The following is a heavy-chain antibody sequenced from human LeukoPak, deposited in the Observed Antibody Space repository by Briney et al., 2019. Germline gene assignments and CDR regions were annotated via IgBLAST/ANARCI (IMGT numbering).Heavy chain of an antibody. Sequence: PSETLSLTCTVSGGSISSYYWSWIRQPPGKGLEWIGYIYYSGSTNYNPSLKSRVTISVDTSKNQLSLKLSSVTAADTAVYYCARHIGGYNSWGQGTLVTVSS. V-gene: IGHV4-59*08. CDR2: IYYSGST. J-gene: IGHJ4*02. CDR3: ARHIGGYNS. CDR1: GGSISSYY. D-gene: IGHD5-12*01.